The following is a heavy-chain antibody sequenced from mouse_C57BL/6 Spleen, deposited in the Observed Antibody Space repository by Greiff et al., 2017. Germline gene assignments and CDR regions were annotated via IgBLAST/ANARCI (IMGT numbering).Heavy chain of an antibody. CDR2: IWPGGGT. J-gene: IGHJ4*01. V-gene: IGHV2-9-1*01. D-gene: IGHD1-1*01. Sequence: VQRVESGPGLVAPSQSLSITCTVSGFSLTSYAISWVRQPPGKGLEWLGVIWPGGGTNYNSALKSRLSISKDNSKSQVFLKMNSLQTDDTARYYCARIFYYGSSHYYAMDYWGQGTSVTVSS. CDR3: ARIFYYGSSHYYAMDY. CDR1: GFSLTSYA.